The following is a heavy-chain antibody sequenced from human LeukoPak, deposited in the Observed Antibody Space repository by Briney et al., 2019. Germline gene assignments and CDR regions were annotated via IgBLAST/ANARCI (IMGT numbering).Heavy chain of an antibody. CDR2: IYYSGST. Sequence: KASETLSLTCTVSGGSISSYYWSWIRQPPGKGLEWIGYIYYSGSTNYNPSLKSRVTISVDTSKNQFSLKLSSVTAADTAVYYCARDLSGYYGSGSYAFDIWGQGTMVTVSS. J-gene: IGHJ3*02. V-gene: IGHV4-59*01. D-gene: IGHD3-10*01. CDR1: GGSISSYY. CDR3: ARDLSGYYGSGSYAFDI.